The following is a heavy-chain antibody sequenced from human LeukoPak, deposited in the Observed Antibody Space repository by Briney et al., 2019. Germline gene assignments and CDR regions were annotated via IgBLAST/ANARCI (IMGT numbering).Heavy chain of an antibody. Sequence: GGSLRLSCAASGFTFSSYSMNWVRQAPGKGLEWVSSISSSSSYIYYADSVKGRFTISRDNAKNSLYLQMNSLRAEDTAVYYCVRDISPPPYFDYWGQGTLVTVSS. CDR1: GFTFSSYS. V-gene: IGHV3-21*01. CDR2: ISSSSSYI. CDR3: VRDISPPPYFDY. J-gene: IGHJ4*02.